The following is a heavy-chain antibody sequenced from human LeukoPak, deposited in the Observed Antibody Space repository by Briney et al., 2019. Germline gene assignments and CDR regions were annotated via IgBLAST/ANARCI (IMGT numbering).Heavy chain of an antibody. J-gene: IGHJ4*02. CDR2: IIPIFGTA. D-gene: IGHD3-9*01. CDR1: GGTFSSYA. V-gene: IGHV1-69*06. CDR3: ARLSDILTGYYGY. Sequence: SVKVSCKASGGTFSSYAISWVRQAPGQGLEWMGGIIPIFGTANYAQKFQGRVTITADKSTSTAYMELSSLRSEDTAVYYCARLSDILTGYYGYWGQGTLVSVSS.